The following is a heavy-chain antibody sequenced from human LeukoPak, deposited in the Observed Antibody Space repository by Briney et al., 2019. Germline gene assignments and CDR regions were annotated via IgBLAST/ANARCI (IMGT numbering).Heavy chain of an antibody. D-gene: IGHD3-16*01. CDR1: GGSISSSSYY. V-gene: IGHV4-39*07. CDR3: AREGGMGPFDY. Sequence: SETLSLTCTVSGGSISSSSYYWGWIRQPPGKGLEWIGSIYYSGSTYYNPSLKSRVTISVDTSKNQFSLKLTSVTAADTAVYFCAREGGMGPFDYWGQGTQVTVSS. CDR2: IYYSGST. J-gene: IGHJ4*02.